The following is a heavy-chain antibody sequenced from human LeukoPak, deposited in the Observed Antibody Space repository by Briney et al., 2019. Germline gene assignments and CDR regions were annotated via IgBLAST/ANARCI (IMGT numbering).Heavy chain of an antibody. D-gene: IGHD4-17*01. Sequence: GGSLRLSCAASGFTFSSYWMSWVRQAPGKGLEWVANIKQDGSEKYYVDSVKGRFTISRDNAKNSLYLQMNSLRAEDTAVYYCAKARGATVTNVGFDPWGQGTLVTVSS. J-gene: IGHJ5*02. CDR2: IKQDGSEK. V-gene: IGHV3-7*01. CDR1: GFTFSSYW. CDR3: AKARGATVTNVGFDP.